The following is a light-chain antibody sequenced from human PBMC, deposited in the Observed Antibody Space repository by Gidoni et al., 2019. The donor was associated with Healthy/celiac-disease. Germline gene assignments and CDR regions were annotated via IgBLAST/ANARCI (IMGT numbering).Light chain of an antibody. CDR2: AAS. J-gene: IGKJ1*01. CDR1: QSISSY. CDR3: QQSYSTLAT. V-gene: IGKV1-39*01. Sequence: DIQMTPSPSSLSASVGDRVPITCRASQSISSYLNWYQQKPGKAPKLLIYAASSLQSGVPSRFSGSGSGTDFTLTISSLQPEDFATYYCQQSYSTLATFGQGTKVEIK.